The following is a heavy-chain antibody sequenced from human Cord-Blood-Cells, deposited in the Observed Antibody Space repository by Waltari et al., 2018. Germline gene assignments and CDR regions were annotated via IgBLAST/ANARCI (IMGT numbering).Heavy chain of an antibody. V-gene: IGHV1-69*01. CDR3: ARSDYYYGSGSHYYYGMDV. J-gene: IGHJ6*02. CDR2: IIPIFGTA. CDR1: GGTFSSYA. Sequence: QVQLVQSGAEVKKPGSSVKVSCQASGGTFSSYAISWVRQSPGQGLEWMGGIIPIFGTANYAQKFQGRVTITADESTSTAYMELSSLRSEDTAVYYYARSDYYYGSGSHYYYGMDVWGQGTTVTVSS. D-gene: IGHD3-10*01.